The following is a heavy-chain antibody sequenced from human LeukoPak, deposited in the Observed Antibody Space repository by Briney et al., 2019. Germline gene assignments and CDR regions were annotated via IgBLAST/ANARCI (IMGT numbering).Heavy chain of an antibody. J-gene: IGHJ4*02. CDR2: ISYDGSNK. Sequence: QAGRSLRLSCAASGFTFSSYGMHWGRQAPGKGLEWVAVISYDGSNKYYADSVKGRFTISRDNSKNTLYLQMNSLRAEDTAVYYCAKDRYDLGVFDYWGQGTLVTVSS. CDR3: AKDRYDLGVFDY. D-gene: IGHD3-16*02. V-gene: IGHV3-30*18. CDR1: GFTFSSYG.